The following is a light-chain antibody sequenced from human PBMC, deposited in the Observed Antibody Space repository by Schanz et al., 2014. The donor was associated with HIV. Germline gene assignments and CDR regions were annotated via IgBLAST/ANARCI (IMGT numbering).Light chain of an antibody. CDR1: QYISRW. CDR2: AAS. Sequence: DIQMTQSPSTLSASVGDGVTITCRASQYISRWLAWYQQKPGKAPKRLIYAASTLQSGVPSRFSGSVSGPDFTLTFSSLQPDDFATYYCQQCVTYPYTFGQGTKLDLK. J-gene: IGKJ2*01. V-gene: IGKV1-5*01. CDR3: QQCVTYPYT.